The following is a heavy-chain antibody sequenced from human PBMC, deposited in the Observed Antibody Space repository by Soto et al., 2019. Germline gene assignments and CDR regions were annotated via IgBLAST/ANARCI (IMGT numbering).Heavy chain of an antibody. V-gene: IGHV1-3*01. J-gene: IGHJ4*02. CDR1: GYTFTSYA. CDR2: INAGNGNT. CDR3: ARSPGYSYGDY. D-gene: IGHD5-18*01. Sequence: QVQLVQSGAEVKKPGASVKVSCKASGYTFTSYAMHWVRQAPGQRLEWMGWINAGNGNTKYSQKFQGRVTITRDTSASTAYMELSCLRSEDTAVYYCARSPGYSYGDYWGQGTLVTVSS.